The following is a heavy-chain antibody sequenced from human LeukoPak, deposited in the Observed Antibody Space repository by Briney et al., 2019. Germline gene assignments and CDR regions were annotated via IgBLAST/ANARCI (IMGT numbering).Heavy chain of an antibody. CDR3: ARDRGGYDFYYYYYMDV. D-gene: IGHD5-12*01. J-gene: IGHJ6*03. V-gene: IGHV4-4*07. CDR2: IYTSGST. CDR1: GGSISSYY. Sequence: PSETLSPTCTVSGGSISSYYWSWIRQPAGKGLEWIGRIYTSGSTNYNPSLKSRVTMSVDTSKNQFSLKLSSVTAADTAVYYCARDRGGYDFYYYYYMDVWGKGTTVTVSS.